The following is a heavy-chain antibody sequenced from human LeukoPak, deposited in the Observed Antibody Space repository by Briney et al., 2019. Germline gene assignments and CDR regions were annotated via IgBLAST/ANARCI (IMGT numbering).Heavy chain of an antibody. V-gene: IGHV4-39*01. CDR2: IYYSGST. CDR1: GGSISSSSYY. CDR3: AGHVHYGSGVYYFDY. D-gene: IGHD3-10*01. Sequence: PSETLSLTCTVSGGSISSSSYYWGWIRQPPGKGLEWIGSIYYSGSTYYNPSLKSRVTISVDTSKNQFSLKLSSVTAADTAVYYCAGHVHYGSGVYYFDYWGQGTLVTVSS. J-gene: IGHJ4*02.